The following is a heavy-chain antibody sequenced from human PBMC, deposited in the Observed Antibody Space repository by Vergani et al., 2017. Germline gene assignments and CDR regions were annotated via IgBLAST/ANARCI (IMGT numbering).Heavy chain of an antibody. Sequence: EVQLVESGGGLIQPGGSLRLSCAASGFTVSSNYMSWVRQAPGKGLEWVSVIYSGGSTYYADSVKGRFTISRDNSKNTLYLQMNSLRAEDTAVYYCARVRYYDYVWGXVDYWGQGTLVTVSS. CDR3: ARVRYYDYVWGXVDY. D-gene: IGHD3-16*01. V-gene: IGHV3-53*01. CDR2: IYSGGST. CDR1: GFTVSSNY. J-gene: IGHJ4*02.